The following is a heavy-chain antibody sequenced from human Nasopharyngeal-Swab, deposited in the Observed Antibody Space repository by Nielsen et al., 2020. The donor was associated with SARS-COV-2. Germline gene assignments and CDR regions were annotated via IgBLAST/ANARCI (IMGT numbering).Heavy chain of an antibody. CDR2: IYTSGST. D-gene: IGHD3-3*01. CDR3: ARGSRFTIFGVVPDYYYGMDV. Sequence: SETLSLTCTVSGGSISSYYWSWIRQPAGKGLEWIGRIYTSGSTNYNPSLKSRVTMSVDTSKNQFSLKLSSVTAADTAVYYCARGSRFTIFGVVPDYYYGMDVWGQGTTVPSP. J-gene: IGHJ6*02. CDR1: GGSISSYY. V-gene: IGHV4-4*07.